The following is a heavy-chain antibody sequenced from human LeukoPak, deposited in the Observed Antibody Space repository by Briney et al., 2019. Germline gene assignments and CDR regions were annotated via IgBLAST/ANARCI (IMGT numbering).Heavy chain of an antibody. CDR3: TRTPDY. Sequence: PGGSLKLSCAASGFTFSGSAMHWVPQASGKGLEWVGRIRSKANSYATAYAASVKGRFTISRDDSKNTAYLQMNSLKTEETAVYYCTRTPDYWGQGTLVTVSS. J-gene: IGHJ4*02. V-gene: IGHV3-73*01. CDR1: GFTFSGSA. CDR2: IRSKANSYAT.